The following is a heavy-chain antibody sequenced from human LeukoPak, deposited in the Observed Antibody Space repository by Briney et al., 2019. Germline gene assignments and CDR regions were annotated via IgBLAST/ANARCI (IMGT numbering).Heavy chain of an antibody. Sequence: SQTLSLTCTVSGGSINSGGYYWSWVRQHPGKGLEWIGYIYYSGSAYYNPSLKSRVIISVDTSKNQFSLRLSSVTAADTAVYYCAREGGPYRPLDYSGQGTLVTVAS. CDR2: IYYSGSA. CDR3: AREGGPYRPLDY. CDR1: GGSINSGGYY. J-gene: IGHJ4*02. V-gene: IGHV4-31*03.